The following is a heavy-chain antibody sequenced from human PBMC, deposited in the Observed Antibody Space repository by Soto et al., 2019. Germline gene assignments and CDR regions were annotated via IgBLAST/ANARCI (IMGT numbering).Heavy chain of an antibody. J-gene: IGHJ4*02. D-gene: IGHD4-17*01. CDR2: IYYSGTT. CDR1: GGSISSGDYY. V-gene: IGHV4-30-4*01. Sequence: QVQLQESGPGLVKPSQTLSLTCTVSGGSISSGDYYWSWIRQPPGKGLERMGYIYYSGTTYYNPSHKSRVTISVDTSKTQFALKLSPVTDADTDVYYCASDLLYGDQDYWGQVTLVTVSS. CDR3: ASDLLYGDQDY.